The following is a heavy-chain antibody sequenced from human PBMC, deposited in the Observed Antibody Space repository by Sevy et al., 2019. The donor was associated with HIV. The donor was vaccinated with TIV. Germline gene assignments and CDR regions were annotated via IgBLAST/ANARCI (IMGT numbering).Heavy chain of an antibody. Sequence: ASVKVSCKASGYTFTSYYMHWVRQAPGQGLEWMGIINPSGGSTSYAQKFQGRVTMTRDTSTGTVYMELSSLRSEDTAVYYCARDIRRGYCSSTSCLSFGYYYYYYGMDVWGQGTTVTVSS. D-gene: IGHD2-2*01. V-gene: IGHV1-46*03. CDR1: GYTFTSYY. J-gene: IGHJ6*02. CDR3: ARDIRRGYCSSTSCLSFGYYYYYYGMDV. CDR2: INPSGGST.